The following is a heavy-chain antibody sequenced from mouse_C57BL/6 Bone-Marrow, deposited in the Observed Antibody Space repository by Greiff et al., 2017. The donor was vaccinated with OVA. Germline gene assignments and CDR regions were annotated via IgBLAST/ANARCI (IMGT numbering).Heavy chain of an antibody. CDR1: GFTFSSYG. CDR3: ARRPYYYCSTSLLDY. J-gene: IGHJ2*01. CDR2: ISSGGSYT. Sequence: DVKLVESGGDLVKPGGSLKLSCAASGFTFSSYGMSWVRQTPDKRLEWVATISSGGSYTYYPASVKGRFTISRDNAKNTLYLQMSSLKSEDTAMYYCARRPYYYCSTSLLDYWGQGTTLTVSS. D-gene: IGHD1-1*01. V-gene: IGHV5-6*02.